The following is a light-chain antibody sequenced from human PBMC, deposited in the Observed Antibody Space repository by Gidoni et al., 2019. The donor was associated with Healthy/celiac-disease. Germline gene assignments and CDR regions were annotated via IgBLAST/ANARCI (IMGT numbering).Light chain of an antibody. Sequence: DIQMTQSPSSLSASVGDRVTITCRASQSISSYLNWYQQKPGKAPKLLIYAASSLQSGVPSRFSGSGSGTDFTLTISSLQPEDFATYYCQQSYSTPRTTFXXXTKLEIK. CDR2: AAS. J-gene: IGKJ2*01. V-gene: IGKV1-39*01. CDR3: QQSYSTPRTT. CDR1: QSISSY.